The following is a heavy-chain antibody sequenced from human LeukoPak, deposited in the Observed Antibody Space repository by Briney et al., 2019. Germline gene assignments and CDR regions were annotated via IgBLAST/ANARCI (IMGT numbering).Heavy chain of an antibody. Sequence: SETLSLTCTVSGGSISSSSYYWGWIRQPPGKGLEWIGSIYYSGSTYYNPSLKSRVTISVDTSKNQFSLKLSSVTAADTAVYYCARAPGVQLWLLDYWGQGTLVTVPS. D-gene: IGHD5-18*01. CDR1: GGSISSSSYY. J-gene: IGHJ4*02. CDR3: ARAPGVQLWLLDY. V-gene: IGHV4-39*07. CDR2: IYYSGST.